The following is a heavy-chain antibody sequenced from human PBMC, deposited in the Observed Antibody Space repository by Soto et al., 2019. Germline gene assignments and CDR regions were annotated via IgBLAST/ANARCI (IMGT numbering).Heavy chain of an antibody. Sequence: QVQLVQSGAEVKKPGSSVKVSCKTSGVSFNNNGIGWVRQAPGHGLEWMGGVSPPFRTSNYARKFQGRTSITTDASTGTGNMELSSLTSEDTAQYYCARVLYYGSGSYSPYGMDVWGQGTTVTVFS. CDR2: VSPPFRTS. J-gene: IGHJ6*02. CDR3: ARVLYYGSGSYSPYGMDV. V-gene: IGHV1-69*01. D-gene: IGHD3-10*01. CDR1: GVSFNNNG.